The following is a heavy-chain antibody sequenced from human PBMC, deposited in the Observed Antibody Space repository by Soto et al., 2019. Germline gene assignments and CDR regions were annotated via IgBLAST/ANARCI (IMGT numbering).Heavy chain of an antibody. CDR1: GGSFSGYY. J-gene: IGHJ6*02. V-gene: IGHV4-34*01. CDR3: ARADRTLVTSYSLDV. D-gene: IGHD2-21*02. Sequence: LSLTCAVYGGSFSGYYWTWIRQPPGKGLEWIGEINHSGTINFNPSLKSRLTISLDTSKKHFSLKLSSVTDADTAAYYCARADRTLVTSYSLDVWGQGTTVTVSS. CDR2: INHSGTI.